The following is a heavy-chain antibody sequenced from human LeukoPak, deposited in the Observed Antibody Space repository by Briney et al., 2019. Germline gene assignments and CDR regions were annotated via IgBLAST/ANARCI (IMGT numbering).Heavy chain of an antibody. V-gene: IGHV4-59*11. J-gene: IGHJ3*02. D-gene: IGHD6-6*01. Sequence: PSETLSLTCTVSGGSISSHYWSWNRQPPGKGLEWIGYIYYSGSTNYNPSLKSRVTISVDTSKNQFSLKLSSVTAADTAVYYCARDSKRPRGAFDIWGQGTMVTVSS. CDR3: ARDSKRPRGAFDI. CDR2: IYYSGST. CDR1: GGSISSHY.